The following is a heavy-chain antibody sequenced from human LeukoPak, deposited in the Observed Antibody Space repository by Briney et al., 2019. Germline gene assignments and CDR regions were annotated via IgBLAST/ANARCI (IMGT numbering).Heavy chain of an antibody. J-gene: IGHJ4*02. D-gene: IGHD2-15*01. CDR1: GHTFTNYG. Sequence: ASVKVSCKASGHTFTNYGINWVRQAPGQGLEWMGWINTYNCNINSAQNLQGRVSMTTDTSTSTVYMELRSLRSDNTALYYCAREGGTDCSGGSCYSGYWGQGTLATVSS. CDR2: INTYNCNI. CDR3: AREGGTDCSGGSCYSGY. V-gene: IGHV1-18*01.